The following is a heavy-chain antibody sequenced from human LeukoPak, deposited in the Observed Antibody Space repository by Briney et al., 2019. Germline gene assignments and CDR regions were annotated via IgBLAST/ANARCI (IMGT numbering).Heavy chain of an antibody. V-gene: IGHV4-38-2*02. D-gene: IGHD6-13*01. J-gene: IGHJ4*02. CDR1: GYSISSGYY. CDR2: IYHSGST. Sequence: NPSETLSLTCTVSGYSISSGYYWGWIRQPPGKGLEWIGSIYHSGSTYYNPSLKSRVTISVDTSKNQFSLKLSSVTAADTAVYYCARANPLIAALYYFDYWGQGTLVTVSS. CDR3: ARANPLIAALYYFDY.